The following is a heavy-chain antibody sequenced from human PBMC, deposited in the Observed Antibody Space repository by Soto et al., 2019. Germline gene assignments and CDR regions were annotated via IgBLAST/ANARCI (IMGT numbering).Heavy chain of an antibody. D-gene: IGHD5-12*01. J-gene: IGHJ4*02. CDR1: GGSINSGDYY. Sequence: QVQLQEAGPGLMKPSQTLSLTCSVSGGSINSGDYYWSWIRQSPGKGLEWIGYIYYIGSTYYNPSLKSRSTISIDTSKNQFLLDVDSVTAADTAVYYCARLYTGYEAFDYWGQGTLVTVSS. V-gene: IGHV4-30-4*01. CDR2: IYYIGST. CDR3: ARLYTGYEAFDY.